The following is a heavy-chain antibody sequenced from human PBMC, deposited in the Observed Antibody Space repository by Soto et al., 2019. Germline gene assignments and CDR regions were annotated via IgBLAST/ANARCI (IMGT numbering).Heavy chain of an antibody. CDR2: ISGSGGST. V-gene: IGHV3-23*01. Sequence: EVQLLESGGGLVQPGGSLRLSCAASGFTFSSYAMSWVRQAPGKGLEWVSAISGSGGSTYYADSVKGRFTISRDNSKNTLYLQMNSLRAEDTAVYYCAKGSSGALLRFLEWFAMDVWGQGTTVTVSS. CDR1: GFTFSSYA. D-gene: IGHD3-3*01. CDR3: AKGSSGALLRFLEWFAMDV. J-gene: IGHJ6*02.